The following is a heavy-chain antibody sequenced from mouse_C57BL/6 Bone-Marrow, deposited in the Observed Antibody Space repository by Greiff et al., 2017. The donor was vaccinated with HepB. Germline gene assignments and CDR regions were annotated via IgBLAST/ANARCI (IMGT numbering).Heavy chain of an antibody. Sequence: QVQLQQSGAELMKPGASVKLSCKATGYTFTGYWIEWVKQRPGHGLEWIGEILPGSGSTNYNEKFKGKATFTADTSSNTAYMQLSSLTTEDSAIYYCARSVFYYYGSSYKDYFDYWGQGTTLTVSS. CDR3: ARSVFYYYGSSYKDYFDY. CDR2: ILPGSGST. CDR1: GYTFTGYW. J-gene: IGHJ2*01. D-gene: IGHD1-1*01. V-gene: IGHV1-9*01.